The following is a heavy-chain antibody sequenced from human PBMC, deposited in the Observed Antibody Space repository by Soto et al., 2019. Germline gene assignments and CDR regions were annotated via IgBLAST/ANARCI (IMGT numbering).Heavy chain of an antibody. D-gene: IGHD2-15*01. CDR1: GYSISSSNW. V-gene: IGHV4-28*03. Sequence: QVQLQESGPGLVKPSDTLSLTCAVSGYSISSSNWWGWIRQPPGKGLEWIGYIYYSGSTYYNPSLQSRGTLAVDASKTRFPLTPRSVPAVDTAVYYCARGQLLPDYWGQGTLVTVSS. CDR3: ARGQLLPDY. J-gene: IGHJ4*02. CDR2: IYYSGST.